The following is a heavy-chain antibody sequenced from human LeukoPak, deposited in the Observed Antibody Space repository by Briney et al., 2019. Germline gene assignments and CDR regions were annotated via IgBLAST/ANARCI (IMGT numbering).Heavy chain of an antibody. CDR1: GFTFSSYG. CDR3: AKDGADFWSGRITYYYGMDV. V-gene: IGHV3-30*18. D-gene: IGHD3-3*01. CDR2: ISYDGSNK. J-gene: IGHJ6*02. Sequence: PGGSLRLSCAASGFTFSSYGMHWVRQAPGKGLEWVAVISYDGSNKYYADSVKGRFTISRDNSKNTLYLQMNSLRAEDTAVYYCAKDGADFWSGRITYYYGMDVWGQGTTVTVSS.